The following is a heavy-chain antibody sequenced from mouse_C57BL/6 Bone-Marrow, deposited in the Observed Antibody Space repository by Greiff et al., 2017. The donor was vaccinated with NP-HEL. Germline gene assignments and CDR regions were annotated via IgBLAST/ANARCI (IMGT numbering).Heavy chain of an antibody. CDR1: GYTFTSYW. J-gene: IGHJ1*03. CDR2: INPSNGGT. CDR3: ARRVYYDYGDWYFDV. V-gene: IGHV1-53*01. D-gene: IGHD2-4*01. Sequence: QVQLKQPGTELVKPGASVKLSCKASGYTFTSYWMHWVKQRPGQGLEWIGNINPSNGGTNYNEKFKSKATLTVDKSSSTAYMQLSSLTSEDSAVYYCARRVYYDYGDWYFDVWGTGTTVTVSS.